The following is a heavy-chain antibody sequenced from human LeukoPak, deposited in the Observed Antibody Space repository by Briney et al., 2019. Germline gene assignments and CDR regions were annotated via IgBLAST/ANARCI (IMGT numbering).Heavy chain of an antibody. CDR3: AREPSGYYTGAFDI. D-gene: IGHD3-3*01. CDR2: MNPNSGNT. CDR1: GYTFTSYD. J-gene: IGHJ3*02. Sequence: ASVKVSCKASGYTFTSYDINWVRQATGQGLEWMGWMNPNSGNTGYAQKFQGRVTITRNTSISTAYMELSSLRSEDTAAYYCAREPSGYYTGAFDIWGQGTMVTVSS. V-gene: IGHV1-8*03.